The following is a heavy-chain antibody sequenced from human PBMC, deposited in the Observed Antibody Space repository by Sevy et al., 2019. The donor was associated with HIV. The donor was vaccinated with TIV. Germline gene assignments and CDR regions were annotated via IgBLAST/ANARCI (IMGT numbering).Heavy chain of an antibody. D-gene: IGHD6-13*01. J-gene: IGHJ4*02. Sequence: ASVKVSCKASGYTFTTYAITWVRQAPGEGLEWMGWISVNNGNRNYAQKVQDRVTMTTDTSTNTAYMELRSLRSEDTAMYYCARVVMSSSWPCFDYWGQGTLVTVSS. CDR2: ISVNNGNR. CDR3: ARVVMSSSWPCFDY. CDR1: GYTFTTYA. V-gene: IGHV1-18*01.